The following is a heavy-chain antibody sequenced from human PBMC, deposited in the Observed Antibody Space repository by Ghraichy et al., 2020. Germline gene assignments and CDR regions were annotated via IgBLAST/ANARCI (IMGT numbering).Heavy chain of an antibody. V-gene: IGHV3-53*01. CDR1: GFTVSSNY. CDR2: IYSGDKI. CDR3: ARASRGWFDP. J-gene: IGHJ5*02. D-gene: IGHD1-1*01. Sequence: GESLRLSCAASGFTVSSNYMSWVRQAPGMGLEWVSVIYSGDKIYYADSVKGRFTISRDNSKNTLYLQMNSLTVEDTAVYYCARASRGWFDPWGQGTLVTVSS.